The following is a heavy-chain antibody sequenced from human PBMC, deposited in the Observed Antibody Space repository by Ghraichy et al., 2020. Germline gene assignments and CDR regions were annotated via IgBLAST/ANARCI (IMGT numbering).Heavy chain of an antibody. J-gene: IGHJ4*02. Sequence: ASVKVSCKASGYTVTTSGISWVRRAPGQGLEWMGWITSNNGNMRYAQKFQDRVTMTTETSARVTMSTDTSTNTVYMELRTLRYDDAAIYYCATGTWLGVWGQGTLVSVSS. CDR3: ATGTWLGV. D-gene: IGHD6-19*01. CDR2: ITSNNGNM. V-gene: IGHV1-18*01. CDR1: GYTVTTSG.